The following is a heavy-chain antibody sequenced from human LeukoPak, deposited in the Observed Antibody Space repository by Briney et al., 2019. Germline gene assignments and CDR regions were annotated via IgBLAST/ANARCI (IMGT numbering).Heavy chain of an antibody. CDR2: IYHSGST. Sequence: SETLSLTCAVSGGSISSSNWWSWVRQPPGKGLEWIGEIYHSGSTNYNPSLKSRVTISVDTSKNQFSLKLSSVTAADTAVYYCACTPSLRIAAAAPVAYWGQGTLVTVSS. CDR3: ACTPSLRIAAAAPVAY. V-gene: IGHV4-4*02. CDR1: GGSISSSNW. D-gene: IGHD6-13*01. J-gene: IGHJ4*02.